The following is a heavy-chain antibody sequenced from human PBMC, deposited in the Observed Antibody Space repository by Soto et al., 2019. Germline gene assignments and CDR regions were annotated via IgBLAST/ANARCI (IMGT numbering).Heavy chain of an antibody. V-gene: IGHV1-18*01. CDR1: GYTFTSYG. D-gene: IGHD5-12*01. Sequence: ASVKVSCKASGYTFTSYGISWLRQAPGQGLEWMGWISAYNGNTNYAQKLQGRVTMTTDTSTSTAYMELRSLRSDDTAVYYCARVYVDIVATTTNDYWGQGTLVTVSS. J-gene: IGHJ4*02. CDR3: ARVYVDIVATTTNDY. CDR2: ISAYNGNT.